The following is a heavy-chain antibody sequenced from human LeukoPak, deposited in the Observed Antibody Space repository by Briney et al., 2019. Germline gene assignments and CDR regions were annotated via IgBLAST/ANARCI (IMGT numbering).Heavy chain of an antibody. D-gene: IGHD3-10*01. CDR2: IYYSGSS. CDR1: GGSISSGGYS. Sequence: SETLSLTCAVSGGSISSGGYSWSWIRQPPGKGLEWIGYIYYSGSSNYNPSLKSRVTMSVDTSKNQFSLQMTSVTAADTALYYCARVTWITLLRGVNYNWFDPWGQGTLVTVSS. CDR3: ARVTWITLLRGVNYNWFDP. J-gene: IGHJ5*02. V-gene: IGHV4-61*08.